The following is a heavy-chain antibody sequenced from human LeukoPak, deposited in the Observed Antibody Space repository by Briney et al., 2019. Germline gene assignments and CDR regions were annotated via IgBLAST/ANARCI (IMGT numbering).Heavy chain of an antibody. CDR2: IYNSVST. V-gene: IGHV4-38-2*01. CDR3: ARNRSEPLGNGGSFDY. D-gene: IGHD3-16*01. CDR1: GYSISSGDY. Sequence: PSETLSLTCAVSGYSISSGDYWGWIRQPPGKGLEGIGSIYNSVSTYYNPSLKSRVTISVDTSKRQFSLTLSCVTAADTAVYYCARNRSEPLGNGGSFDYWGQGTLVTVSS. J-gene: IGHJ4*02.